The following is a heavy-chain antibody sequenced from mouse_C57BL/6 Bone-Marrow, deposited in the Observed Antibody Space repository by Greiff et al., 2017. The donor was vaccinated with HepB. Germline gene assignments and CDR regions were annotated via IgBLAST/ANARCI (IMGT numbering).Heavy chain of an antibody. Sequence: EVKLVESGGGLVQPKGSLKLSCAASGFSFNTYAMNWVRQAPGKGLEWVARIRSKSNNYATYYADLVKDRFTISRDDSESMLYLQMNNLKTEDTAMYYCGYGYYAMDYWGQGTSVTVSS. CDR2: IRSKSNNYAT. D-gene: IGHD1-1*02. CDR1: GFSFNTYA. CDR3: GYGYYAMDY. J-gene: IGHJ4*01. V-gene: IGHV10-1*01.